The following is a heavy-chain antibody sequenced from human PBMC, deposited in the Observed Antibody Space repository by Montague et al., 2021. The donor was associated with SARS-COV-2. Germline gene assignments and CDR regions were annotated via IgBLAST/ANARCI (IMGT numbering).Heavy chain of an antibody. V-gene: IGHV4-59*01. CDR2: IYNSENT. CDR1: GGSMSGYN. D-gene: IGHD2-21*01. J-gene: IGHJ6*02. CDR3: ARGINSAGSYYYHLDV. Sequence: SETLSLTCNVAGGSMSGYNWSWIRQPPGKGLQWIGSIYNSENTSYNPSLKSRVTISVDTSKKQFSLRLISVTAADTAVYFCARGINSAGSYYYHLDVWGQGTTVTVSS.